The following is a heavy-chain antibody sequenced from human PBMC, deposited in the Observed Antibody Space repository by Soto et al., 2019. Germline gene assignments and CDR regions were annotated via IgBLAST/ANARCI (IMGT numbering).Heavy chain of an antibody. CDR2: IYWDDDK. CDR1: GVSLSTNGVI. CDR3: TNSIFIVPTTRDAYDL. J-gene: IGHJ3*01. D-gene: IGHD2-2*01. Sequence: QITLKESGPTLVKPTQTLTLTCTFSGVSLSTNGVIVGWIRQTPGKALEWLALIYWDDDKRYSPSLKRRLIITKDTSKNQVVVGMTNMYPLDTATYYCTNSIFIVPTTRDAYDLRGQGTIVTVSS. V-gene: IGHV2-5*02.